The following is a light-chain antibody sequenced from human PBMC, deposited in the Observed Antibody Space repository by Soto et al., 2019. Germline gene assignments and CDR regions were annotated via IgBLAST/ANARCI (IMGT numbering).Light chain of an antibody. V-gene: IGKV1-39*01. CDR1: QTISTY. J-gene: IGKJ4*01. CDR2: DVS. CDR3: QQVYSIHALT. Sequence: DIQMTQSPSSLSASVGDRVNISCRASQTISTYLHWYQHKPGRAPRLLISDVSTLQSGVPGRFRGSGSETEFTLTITYLQPEDFATYYCQQVYSIHALTFGGGTKVELK.